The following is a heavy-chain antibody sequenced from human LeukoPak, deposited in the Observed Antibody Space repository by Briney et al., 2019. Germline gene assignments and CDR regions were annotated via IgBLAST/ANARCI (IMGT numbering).Heavy chain of an antibody. CDR3: AKLRSGGPAAGNY. Sequence: GGSLRLSCVASGFSFSSYAMSGVRQAPGKGLEWVSAISGSDDSTYYADSVKGRFTISRDNSKNTVYLQMNSLRAEDTAVYYCAKLRSGGPAAGNYWGQGTLVTVSS. V-gene: IGHV3-23*01. J-gene: IGHJ4*02. CDR2: ISGSDDST. CDR1: GFSFSSYA. D-gene: IGHD6-13*01.